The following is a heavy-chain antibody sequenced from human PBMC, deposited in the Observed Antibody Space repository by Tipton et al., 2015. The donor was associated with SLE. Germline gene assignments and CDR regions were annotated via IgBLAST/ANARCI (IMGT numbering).Heavy chain of an antibody. CDR1: NDSITSNNW. CDR3: ARKYSGPYSGWIPDLDS. J-gene: IGHJ4*02. Sequence: TLSLTCTVSNDSITSNNWWTWVRQPPGKGPEWIGEIYHNANTNYNSSLQSRLTMSVDKSKNQFSLRLTSVTAADTAVYYCARKYSGPYSGWIPDLDSWGQGTLVTVSS. D-gene: IGHD1-26*01. CDR2: IYHNANT. V-gene: IGHV4-4*02.